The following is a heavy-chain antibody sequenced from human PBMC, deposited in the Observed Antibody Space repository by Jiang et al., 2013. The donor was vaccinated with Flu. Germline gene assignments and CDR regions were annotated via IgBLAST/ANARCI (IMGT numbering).Heavy chain of an antibody. CDR1: GFALSSCG. Sequence: RLSCAASGFALSSCGMHWVRQAPGKGLEWVAVISYDGSNEFYADSVKARFTISRDNSKNTLYLQMNSLRADDTAVYYCAKDRRRSSGYGLDVWGQGTTVTVSS. V-gene: IGHV3-30*18. CDR3: AKDRRRSSGYGLDV. J-gene: IGHJ6*02. CDR2: ISYDGSNE. D-gene: IGHD1-26*01.